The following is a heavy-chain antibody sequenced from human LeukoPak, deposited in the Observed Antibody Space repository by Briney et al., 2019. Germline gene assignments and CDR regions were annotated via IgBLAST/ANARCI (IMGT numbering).Heavy chain of an antibody. D-gene: IGHD3-10*01. CDR1: GFSFSSYL. V-gene: IGHV3-7*03. CDR2: IKQDGSVK. CDR3: AKTSTPMVRRDASDI. Sequence: GGSLRLSCAASGFSFSSYLMSWVRQAPGKGLEWVATIKQDGSVKYYVDSVKGRFTISRDNARNSLDLQMNSLRAEDTAVYYCAKTSTPMVRRDASDIWGQGTMVTVSS. J-gene: IGHJ3*02.